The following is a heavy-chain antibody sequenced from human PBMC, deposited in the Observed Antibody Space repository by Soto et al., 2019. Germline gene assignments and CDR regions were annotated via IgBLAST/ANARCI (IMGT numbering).Heavy chain of an antibody. CDR2: IYYSGST. J-gene: IGHJ4*02. Sequence: SETLSLTCTVSGGSISSGDYYWSWIRQPPGKGLEWIGYIYYSGSTYYNPSLKSRVTISVDTSKNQFSLKLSSVTAADTAVYYCAREGANYYDSSGYTYYFDYWGQGTLVTVFS. V-gene: IGHV4-30-4*01. CDR3: AREGANYYDSSGYTYYFDY. CDR1: GGSISSGDYY. D-gene: IGHD3-22*01.